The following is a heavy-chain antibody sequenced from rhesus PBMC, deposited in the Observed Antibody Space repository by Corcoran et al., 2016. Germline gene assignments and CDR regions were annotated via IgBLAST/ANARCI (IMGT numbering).Heavy chain of an antibody. CDR2: IDPSDSDT. V-gene: IGHV5-20*01. CDR1: GYSFTSYW. CDR3: AKSPIAAAGRNY. Sequence: EVQLVQSGAEVKRPGESLKISCKTSGYSFTSYWISWVRQMPGKSLEWMGAIDPSDSDTRYHPSAQGQVTISADKSISTAYLQWSRLKASDTATYYCAKSPIAAAGRNYWGQGVLVTVSS. D-gene: IGHD6S26*01. J-gene: IGHJ4*01.